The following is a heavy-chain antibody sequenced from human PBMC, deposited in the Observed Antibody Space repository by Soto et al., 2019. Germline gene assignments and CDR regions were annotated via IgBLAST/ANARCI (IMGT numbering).Heavy chain of an antibody. V-gene: IGHV4-31*11. D-gene: IGHD3-16*02. J-gene: IGHJ4*02. CDR1: GVFIASDAYY. CDR2: VSHRGNT. CDR3: ARYRFTATWSKFDY. Sequence: SETLFLTCGVSGVFIASDAYYWCGIRLHPGKGLEWIGYVSHRGNTYYNPSLKSRLTISLDTSKNQFYLHLTSVTAADTAVYYCARYRFTATWSKFDYWGQGTQVTVSS.